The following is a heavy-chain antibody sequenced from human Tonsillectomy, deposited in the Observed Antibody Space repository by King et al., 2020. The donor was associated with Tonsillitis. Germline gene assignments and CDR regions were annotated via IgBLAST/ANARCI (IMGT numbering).Heavy chain of an antibody. V-gene: IGHV3-74*01. Sequence: VQLVESEGGLVQPGGSLRLSCAASGFTFSRYWMHWVRQAPGKGLVWVSRINSDGSSTSYADSVKGRFTISRDNAKNTLYLQMNSLRAEDTAVHYCARGGMVRGAPHAFDIWGQGTMVTVSS. D-gene: IGHD3-10*01. CDR3: ARGGMVRGAPHAFDI. J-gene: IGHJ3*02. CDR1: GFTFSRYW. CDR2: INSDGSST.